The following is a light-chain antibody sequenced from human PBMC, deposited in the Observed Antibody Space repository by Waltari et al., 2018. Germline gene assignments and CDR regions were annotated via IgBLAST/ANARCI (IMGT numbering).Light chain of an antibody. CDR2: KVS. Sequence: DVLLTQSPVSLPVTLGQPASMSCTSSQSLAHSDGNTYLNLFHQRPGQSPRRLISKVSRRDSGVPERFSGSGSGTDFTLRISRVAAEDVGVYYCMQGTHWPQTFGQGTKVEIK. CDR1: QSLAHSDGNTY. J-gene: IGKJ1*01. V-gene: IGKV2-30*02. CDR3: MQGTHWPQT.